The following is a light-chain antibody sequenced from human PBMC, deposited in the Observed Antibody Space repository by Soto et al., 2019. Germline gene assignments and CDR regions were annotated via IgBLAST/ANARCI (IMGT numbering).Light chain of an antibody. CDR3: SSYTSSSRYV. V-gene: IGLV2-14*01. CDR1: SSDVGDYNY. CDR2: DVS. Sequence: QSALTQPASVSGSPGQSITISCTGTSSDVGDYNYVSWYQQHPGKAPKFMIYDVSIRPSGVSKRFSGSKSGNTASLTISGLQAEDEADYYCSSYTSSSRYVFGTGTKVTVL. J-gene: IGLJ1*01.